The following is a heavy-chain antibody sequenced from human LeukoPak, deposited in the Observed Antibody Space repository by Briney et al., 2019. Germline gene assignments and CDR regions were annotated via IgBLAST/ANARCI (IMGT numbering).Heavy chain of an antibody. J-gene: IGHJ6*02. CDR3: ARDYCSSTTCYDSYYYGMDG. CDR2: ISYTGNT. D-gene: IGHD2-2*01. CDR1: GGSVSSGTYY. Sequence: SETLSLTCTVSGGSVSSGTYYWRWIRQPPGKGLEWIGYISYTGNTNYNPSLKSRVTISVDTSKNQFSLKLSSVTAADTAVYYCARDYCSSTTCYDSYYYGMDGWGQGTTVTVSS. V-gene: IGHV4-61*01.